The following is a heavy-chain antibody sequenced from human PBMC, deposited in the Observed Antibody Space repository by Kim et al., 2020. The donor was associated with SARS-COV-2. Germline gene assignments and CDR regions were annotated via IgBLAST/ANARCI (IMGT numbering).Heavy chain of an antibody. Sequence: SETLSLTCAVYGGSFSGYYWSWIRQPPGKGLEWIGEINHSGSTNYNPSLKSRVTISVDTSKNQFSLKLSSVTAADTAVYYCARGRGGEIAAAGPNWFDPWGQGTLVTVSS. CDR2: INHSGST. D-gene: IGHD6-13*01. CDR1: GGSFSGYY. V-gene: IGHV4-34*01. CDR3: ARGRGGEIAAAGPNWFDP. J-gene: IGHJ5*02.